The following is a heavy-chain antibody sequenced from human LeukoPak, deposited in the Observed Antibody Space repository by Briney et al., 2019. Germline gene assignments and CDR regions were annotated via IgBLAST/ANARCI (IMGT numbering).Heavy chain of an antibody. V-gene: IGHV3-48*01. CDR2: INSGSSTI. CDR1: GISFSTYS. CDR3: ARVLLERPGIDSFDI. D-gene: IGHD1-1*01. J-gene: IGHJ3*02. Sequence: GGSLRLSCAASGISFSTYSMNWVRQAPGKGLEWVSHINSGSSTIYYADSVKGRFTISRDNAGNSLYLQMNSLRAEDTAVYYCARVLLERPGIDSFDIWGQGTMVTVSS.